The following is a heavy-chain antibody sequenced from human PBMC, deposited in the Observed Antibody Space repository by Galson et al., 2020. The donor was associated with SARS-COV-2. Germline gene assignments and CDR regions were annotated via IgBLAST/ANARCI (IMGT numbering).Heavy chain of an antibody. CDR2: IYASWST. Sequence: SETLSLTCTVSDASISSYYWSWIRQPAGKGLEWIGRIYASWSTNDNPPLKSRVTMSLDTSKNQFSLNRKSVTAADTAVYYCAREVGYPSAVASRWFDPWGRGILVTVSS. J-gene: IGHJ5*02. CDR1: DASISSYY. D-gene: IGHD6-19*01. V-gene: IGHV4-4*07. CDR3: AREVGYPSAVASRWFDP.